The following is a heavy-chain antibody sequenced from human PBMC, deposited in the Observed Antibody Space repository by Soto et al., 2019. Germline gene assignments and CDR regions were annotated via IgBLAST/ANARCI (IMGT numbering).Heavy chain of an antibody. V-gene: IGHV3-74*01. CDR3: GREANGYSYVQYNWFDP. CDR2: INSDGSST. J-gene: IGHJ5*02. Sequence: PGGSLRLSCAASGFTFSSYWMHWVRQAPGKGLVWVSRINSDGSSTSYADSVKGRFTISRDNAKNTLYLQMNSLRAEATAGYYCGREANGYSYVQYNWFDPWGQGTPVTVSS. CDR1: GFTFSSYW. D-gene: IGHD5-18*01.